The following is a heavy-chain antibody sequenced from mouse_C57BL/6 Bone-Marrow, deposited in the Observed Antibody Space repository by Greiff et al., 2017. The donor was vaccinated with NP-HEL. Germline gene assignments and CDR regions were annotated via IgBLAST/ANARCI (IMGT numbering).Heavy chain of an antibody. CDR3: ARDRGGYTGY. D-gene: IGHD1-3*01. V-gene: IGHV1-64*01. Sequence: QVQLQQSGAELVKPGASVKLSCKASGYTFTSYWMHWVKQRPGQGLEWIGMIHPNSGSTNYNEKFKSKATLTVDKSSSTAYMQLSSLTSEDSAVYYCARDRGGYTGYWGQGTTLTVSS. CDR2: IHPNSGST. CDR1: GYTFTSYW. J-gene: IGHJ2*01.